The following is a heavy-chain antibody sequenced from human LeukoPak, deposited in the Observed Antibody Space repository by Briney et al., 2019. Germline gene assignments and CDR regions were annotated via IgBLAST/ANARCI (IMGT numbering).Heavy chain of an antibody. J-gene: IGHJ6*02. D-gene: IGHD3-3*01. V-gene: IGHV3-23*01. Sequence: PGGSLRLSCAASGFTFSSSAMSWVRQVPGKGLEWVSGISASGGSTSYADSVRGRFTISRDDSKNTAYLQMNSLKTEDTAVYYCTRHPPYYDFWSGDQFSYYYYYGMDVWGQGTTVTVSS. CDR2: ISASGGST. CDR3: TRHPPYYDFWSGDQFSYYYYYGMDV. CDR1: GFTFSSSA.